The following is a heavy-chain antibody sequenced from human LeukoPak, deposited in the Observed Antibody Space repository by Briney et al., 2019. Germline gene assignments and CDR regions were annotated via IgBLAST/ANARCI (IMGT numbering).Heavy chain of an antibody. V-gene: IGHV4-39*01. CDR2: IYYSGNT. CDR1: GGSISSSSYY. Sequence: SETLSFTCTVSGGSISSSSYYWGWIRQPPGKGLEWIGSIYYSGNTYYNPSLKIRATISVDTSKNQFSLKLSSVTAADTAVYYCARRSYYYDSSGYYPYYYYYYMDVWGKGTTVTISS. CDR3: ARRSYYYDSSGYYPYYYYYYMDV. D-gene: IGHD3-22*01. J-gene: IGHJ6*03.